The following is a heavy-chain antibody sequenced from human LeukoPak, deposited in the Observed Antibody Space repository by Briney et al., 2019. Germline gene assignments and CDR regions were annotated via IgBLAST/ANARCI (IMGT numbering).Heavy chain of an antibody. Sequence: PSETLSLTCTVSGASIRNYYWSWIRQPPGKGLEWIGCIYYSGSTTYHPSLKSQVTISVDTSKNQFSLKVSSVTDEDTAMYYCARGGKTTILDYWGRGTLVTVSS. CDR3: ARGGKTTILDY. CDR1: GASIRNYY. J-gene: IGHJ4*02. D-gene: IGHD5-12*01. V-gene: IGHV4-59*01. CDR2: IYYSGST.